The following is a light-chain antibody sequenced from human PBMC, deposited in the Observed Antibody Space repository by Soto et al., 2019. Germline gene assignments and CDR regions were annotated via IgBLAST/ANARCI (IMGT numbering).Light chain of an antibody. J-gene: IGLJ2*01. Sequence: QSALTQPPSASGSPGQSVTISCTGTSSDIGGYNSVSWYQQHPGKAPQLMIYAVNKRPSGVPDRFSGSKSGNTASLTVSGLQAEYEAHYYCSSPAGSHNFVVFGGGTKLTVL. V-gene: IGLV2-8*01. CDR3: SSPAGSHNFVV. CDR1: SSDIGGYNS. CDR2: AVN.